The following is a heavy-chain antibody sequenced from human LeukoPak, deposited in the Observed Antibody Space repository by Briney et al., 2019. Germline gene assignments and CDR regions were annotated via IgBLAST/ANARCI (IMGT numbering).Heavy chain of an antibody. CDR1: GFTFSNYW. J-gene: IGHJ5*02. Sequence: PGGSLRLSCVASGFTFSNYWMHWVRQAPGEGLVWVSRINSDGINTSYADSVKGRFTISRDNAKNTLNLQMNSLRAEDTAVYYCARDLGQYYDTSDNWFDPWGQGTLVTVSS. CDR3: ARDLGQYYDTSDNWFDP. V-gene: IGHV3-74*01. CDR2: INSDGINT. D-gene: IGHD3-22*01.